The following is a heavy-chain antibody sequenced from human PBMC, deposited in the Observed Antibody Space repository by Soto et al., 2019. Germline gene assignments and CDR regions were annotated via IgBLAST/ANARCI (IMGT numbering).Heavy chain of an antibody. D-gene: IGHD3-9*01. CDR2: IIPIFGTA. V-gene: IGHV1-69*13. CDR1: GGTFSSYA. CDR3: ASSYDILTGYYKAPFAY. J-gene: IGHJ4*02. Sequence: ASVKVSCKASGGTFSSYAISWVRQAPGQGLEWMGGIIPIFGTANYAQKFQGRVTITADESTSTAYMELSSLRSEDTAVYYCASSYDILTGYYKAPFAYWGQGTLVTVSS.